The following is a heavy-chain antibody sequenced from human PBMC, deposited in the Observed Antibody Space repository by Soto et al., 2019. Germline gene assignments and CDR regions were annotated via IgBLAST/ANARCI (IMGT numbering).Heavy chain of an antibody. V-gene: IGHV4-34*01. CDR2: INHSGST. D-gene: IGHD5-12*01. J-gene: IGHJ4*02. CDR3: ARARRGYSGYDFGY. CDR1: GGSFSGYY. Sequence: SETLSLTCAVYGGSFSGYYWSWIRQPPGKGLEWIGEINHSGSTNYNPSLKSRVTISVDTSKNQFSLKLSSVTAADTAVYYCARARRGYSGYDFGYWGQGTLVTV.